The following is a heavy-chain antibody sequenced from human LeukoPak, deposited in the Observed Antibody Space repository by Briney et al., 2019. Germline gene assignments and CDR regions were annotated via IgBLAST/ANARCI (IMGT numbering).Heavy chain of an antibody. V-gene: IGHV3-33*06. CDR3: AKDDSSGYYYVGNFDY. Sequence: LGGSLRLSCAASGFTFSSYGMHWVRQAPGKGPEWVAVIWYDGSNKYYADSVKGRFTISRDNSKNTLYLQMNSLRAEDTAVYYCAKDDSSGYYYVGNFDYWGQGTLVTVSS. CDR2: IWYDGSNK. J-gene: IGHJ4*02. CDR1: GFTFSSYG. D-gene: IGHD3-22*01.